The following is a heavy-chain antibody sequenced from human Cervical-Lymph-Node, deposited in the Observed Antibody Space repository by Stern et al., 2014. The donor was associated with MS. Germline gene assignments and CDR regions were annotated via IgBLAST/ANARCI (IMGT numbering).Heavy chain of an antibody. CDR2: INPSDGST. CDR1: GYTFIDFY. D-gene: IGHD5-18*01. CDR3: AREHTSMGFGF. J-gene: IGHJ4*02. Sequence: QLVQSGAEVKKPGASVKVSCKAFGYTFIDFYMHWVRQAPGQGLEWMGIINPSDGSTSYAQTLQGRVTMTRDTSTNTFYMELGSLRSEDTAVYYCAREHTSMGFGFWGQGSLVTVSS. V-gene: IGHV1-46*04.